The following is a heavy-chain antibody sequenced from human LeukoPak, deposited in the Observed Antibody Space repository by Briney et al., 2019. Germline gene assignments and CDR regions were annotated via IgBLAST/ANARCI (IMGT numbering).Heavy chain of an antibody. D-gene: IGHD2-2*01. CDR1: GGSVSSYN. CDR2: IYTSGIT. V-gene: IGHV4-4*07. Sequence: SETLSLTCTVSGGSVSSYNWTWIRQPAGMGVELIGRIYTSGITNYSPSLRSRVTMSLDTSKNQFSLKMSSVTAADTAVYYCARYLVGPLVGSYYSHYMDVWGKGTTVTISS. CDR3: ARYLVGPLVGSYYSHYMDV. J-gene: IGHJ6*03.